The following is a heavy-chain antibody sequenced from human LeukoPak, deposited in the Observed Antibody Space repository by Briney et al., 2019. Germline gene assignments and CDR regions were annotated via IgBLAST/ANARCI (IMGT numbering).Heavy chain of an antibody. CDR2: MNPNSGNT. V-gene: IGHV1-8*03. D-gene: IGHD3-10*01. Sequence: ASVKVSCKASGYTFTSYDINWVRQATGQGLEWMGWMNPNSGNTGYAQKFQGRVTITRNTSISTAYMELSRLRSDDTAVYYCARDITYGSGRGDYWGQGTLVTVSS. CDR1: GYTFTSYD. J-gene: IGHJ4*02. CDR3: ARDITYGSGRGDY.